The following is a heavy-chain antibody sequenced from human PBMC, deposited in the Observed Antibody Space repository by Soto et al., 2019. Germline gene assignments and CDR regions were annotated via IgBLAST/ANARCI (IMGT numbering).Heavy chain of an antibody. CDR1: GFTFRDFG. Sequence: QVQLVESGGGVVQPGTSLRLSCAASGFTFRDFGMHWVRQAPGKGLEWVAVIWYDGSNKKYSDSVKGRFTISRDNSENTLSLQMDSLRAEDTALYYCAAYYGSGSSFYWGQGTLVTVSS. CDR3: AAYYGSGSSFY. D-gene: IGHD3-10*01. CDR2: IWYDGSNK. J-gene: IGHJ4*02. V-gene: IGHV3-33*01.